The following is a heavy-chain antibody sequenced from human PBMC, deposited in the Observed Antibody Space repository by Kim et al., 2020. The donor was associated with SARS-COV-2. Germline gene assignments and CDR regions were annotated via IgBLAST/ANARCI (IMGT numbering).Heavy chain of an antibody. CDR3: ARDRTDQGGYYFDY. D-gene: IGHD3-16*01. J-gene: IGHJ4*02. Sequence: NPSLRRRVPISVDTSKNQFSLQLSSVTAADTAVYYCARDRTDQGGYYFDYWGQGTLVTVSS. V-gene: IGHV4-59*01.